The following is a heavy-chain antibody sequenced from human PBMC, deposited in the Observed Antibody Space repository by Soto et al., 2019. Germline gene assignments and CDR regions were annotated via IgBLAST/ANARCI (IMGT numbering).Heavy chain of an antibody. CDR2: INHNGGT. CDR1: GGSFSGYS. Sequence: SETLSLTCAVYGGSFSGYSWSWIRQPPGKGLEWIGDINHNGGTNYNPSLKSRVTISVDTPKNQFSLKLNSVIAADTAVYYCARPQFSSTWCPGFDPWGQGTPVTVSS. J-gene: IGHJ5*02. V-gene: IGHV4-34*01. D-gene: IGHD6-13*01. CDR3: ARPQFSSTWCPGFDP.